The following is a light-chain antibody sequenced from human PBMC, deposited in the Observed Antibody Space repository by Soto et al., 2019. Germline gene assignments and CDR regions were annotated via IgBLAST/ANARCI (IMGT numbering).Light chain of an antibody. CDR2: GAS. V-gene: IGKV3-15*01. J-gene: IGKJ1*01. CDR3: QEYNTWPWT. Sequence: EIVLTPSPATLSVSPVERATLSCRASQSVNNNLAWYQQKLGQAPRVLIYGASTRATGIPARFTGSGSGTEFILTITSLQSEDSAVYYCQEYNTWPWTFGQGTKVDIK. CDR1: QSVNNN.